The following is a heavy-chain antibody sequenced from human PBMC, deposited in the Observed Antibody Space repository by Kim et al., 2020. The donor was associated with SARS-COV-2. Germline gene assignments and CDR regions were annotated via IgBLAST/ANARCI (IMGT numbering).Heavy chain of an antibody. D-gene: IGHD6-13*01. CDR1: GFTFSSYG. CDR2: ISYDGSNK. Sequence: GGSLRLSCAASGFTFSSYGMHWVRQAPGKGLEWVAVISYDGSNKYYADSVKGRFTISRDNSKNTLYLQMNSLRAEDTAVYYCARGAYSSSWYGGDTFGYWGQGTLVTVSS. V-gene: IGHV3-33*05. CDR3: ARGAYSSSWYGGDTFGY. J-gene: IGHJ4*02.